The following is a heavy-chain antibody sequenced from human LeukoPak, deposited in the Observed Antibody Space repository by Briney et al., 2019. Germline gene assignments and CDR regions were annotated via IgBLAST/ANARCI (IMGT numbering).Heavy chain of an antibody. J-gene: IGHJ1*01. D-gene: IGHD3-3*01. V-gene: IGHV4-34*01. CDR2: INHSGST. Sequence: PSETLSLTCAVYGGSFSGYYWSWIRQPPGKGLEWIGEINHSGSTNYNPSLKSRVTISVDTSKNQFFLKLSSVTAADTAVYYCARQLFGVVIILEYFQHWGQGTLVTVSS. CDR1: GGSFSGYY. CDR3: ARQLFGVVIILEYFQH.